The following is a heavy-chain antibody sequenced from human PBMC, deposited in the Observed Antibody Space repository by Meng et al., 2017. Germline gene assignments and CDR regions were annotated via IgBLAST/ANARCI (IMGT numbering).Heavy chain of an antibody. CDR2: ISYDGSNK. CDR1: GFTFSSYA. V-gene: IGHV3-30*04. J-gene: IGHJ3*02. D-gene: IGHD5-18*01. Sequence: GGSLRLSCAASGFTFSSYAMHWVRQAPGKGLEWVAVISYDGSNKYYADSVKGRFTISRDNYKNTLYLQMNSLRAEDTAVYYCARDREIQLWGGAFDIWGQGTMVTVS. CDR3: ARDREIQLWGGAFDI.